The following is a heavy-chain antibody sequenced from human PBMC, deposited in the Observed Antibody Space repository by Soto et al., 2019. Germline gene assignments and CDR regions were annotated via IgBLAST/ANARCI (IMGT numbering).Heavy chain of an antibody. CDR3: AREGGLLDWCAP. CDR1: GFTFSSYS. Sequence: EVQLVESGGGLVQPGGSLRLSCAASGFTFSSYSMNWVRQAPGKGLEWVSYISSSSSTIYYADSVKGRFTISRANAKNSLYLRLTSLRAEDTAGYYCAREGGLLDWCAPWGQRTLVSVSS. CDR2: ISSSSSTI. J-gene: IGHJ5*02. D-gene: IGHD1-26*01. V-gene: IGHV3-48*01.